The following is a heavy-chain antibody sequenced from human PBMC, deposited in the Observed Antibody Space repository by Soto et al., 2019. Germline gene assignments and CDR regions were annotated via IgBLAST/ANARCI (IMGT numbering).Heavy chain of an antibody. D-gene: IGHD1-1*01. CDR3: AKDKSGTTAFDI. CDR1: GFTFSTYA. J-gene: IGHJ3*02. Sequence: HPGGSLRLSCADSGFTFSTYALSWVRQAPGKGLEWVSAINERGGSTYYADSVKGRFTISRDNSKNTLYLQMKSLRAEDTALYYCAKDKSGTTAFDIWGQGTMVTVSS. CDR2: INERGGST. V-gene: IGHV3-23*01.